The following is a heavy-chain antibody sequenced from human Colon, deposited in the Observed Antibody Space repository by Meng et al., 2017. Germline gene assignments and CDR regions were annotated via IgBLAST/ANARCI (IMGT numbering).Heavy chain of an antibody. J-gene: IGHJ4*02. CDR2: VYYSGTT. Sequence: QLQLQDSGPGLVKPSETLSLTCSVSGGYISSGTPYWAWVCQPPGKGLEWIGSVYYSGTTYYSQSLKSRVTISVDTSKNQFSLKLSSVTAADTAVYYCARRDAVIKGVDCWGQGTLVTVSS. CDR1: GGYISSGTPY. CDR3: ARRDAVIKGVDC. V-gene: IGHV4-39*01. D-gene: IGHD2-21*01.